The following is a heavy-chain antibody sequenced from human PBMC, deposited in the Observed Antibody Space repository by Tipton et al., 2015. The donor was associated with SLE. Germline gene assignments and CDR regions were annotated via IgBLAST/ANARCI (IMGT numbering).Heavy chain of an antibody. D-gene: IGHD6-13*01. V-gene: IGHV3-48*01. CDR2: ISSSSTTI. CDR1: GFTLSDYS. Sequence: GSLRLSCAASGFTLSDYSLNWVRQAPGKGLEWVSYISSSSTTITYADSVKGRFAISRDNGKNSLYVQMNSLRVDDTAVYYCASDGIATTAIDSWGQGTLVTVSS. J-gene: IGHJ4*02. CDR3: ASDGIATTAIDS.